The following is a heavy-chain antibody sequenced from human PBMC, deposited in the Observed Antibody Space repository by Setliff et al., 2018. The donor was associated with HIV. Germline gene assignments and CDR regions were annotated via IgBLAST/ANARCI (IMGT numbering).Heavy chain of an antibody. CDR3: ARHQGKYYDSSGYSGWFFDL. D-gene: IGHD3-22*01. CDR2: VYYTGST. V-gene: IGHV4-59*08. J-gene: IGHJ2*01. CDR1: GGSISSAY. Sequence: SETLSLTCAVSGGSISSAYWSWVRQPPGKGLEWIGYVYYTGSTNYNPSLKSRVTISIDTSKNQFSLKLSSVTAADTAVYYCARHQGKYYDSSGYSGWFFDLWGRGTLVTVSS.